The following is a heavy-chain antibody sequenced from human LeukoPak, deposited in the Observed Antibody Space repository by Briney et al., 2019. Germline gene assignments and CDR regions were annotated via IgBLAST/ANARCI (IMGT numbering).Heavy chain of an antibody. CDR1: GVSISSSSYY. CDR3: ARMDSSSYDY. CDR2: IYHSGST. D-gene: IGHD6-13*01. Sequence: SETLSLTCTVSGVSISSSSYYWGWIRQPPGKGLEWIGEIYHSGSTNYNPSLKSRVTISVDKSKNQFSLKLSSVTAADTAVYYCARMDSSSYDYWGQGTLVTVSS. J-gene: IGHJ4*02. V-gene: IGHV4-39*07.